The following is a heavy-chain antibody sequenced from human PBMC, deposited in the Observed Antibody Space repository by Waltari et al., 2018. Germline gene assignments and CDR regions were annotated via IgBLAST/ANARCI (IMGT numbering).Heavy chain of an antibody. Sequence: EGQLVESGGGLVQPGGSVTLSCAASGFAFSDAWMSWVRQVPGKGLEWVGRSKYKSDGVTTDYATPVKGRFTISRDDSKNLLSLEMNSLKTDDTGVYYCVAPWTIWGQGTLVTVSS. CDR3: VAPWTI. CDR2: SKYKSDGVTT. V-gene: IGHV3-15*01. D-gene: IGHD3-3*01. CDR1: GFAFSDAW. J-gene: IGHJ4*02.